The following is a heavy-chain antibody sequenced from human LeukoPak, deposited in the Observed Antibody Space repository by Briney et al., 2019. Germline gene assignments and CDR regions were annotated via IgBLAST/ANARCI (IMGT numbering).Heavy chain of an antibody. CDR3: ARHAIAYYCDY. D-gene: IGHD2-8*01. J-gene: IGHJ4*02. V-gene: IGHV4-61*09. CDR1: GVSVSRGSHY. Sequence: SQTLSLTCTVSGVSVSRGSHYWSWIRQPAGKGLEWIGEINHSGSINYNPSLKSRVTISADMSKNQFSLKLISVTAADTAVYYCARHAIAYYCDYWGQGTLVTVSS. CDR2: INHSGSI.